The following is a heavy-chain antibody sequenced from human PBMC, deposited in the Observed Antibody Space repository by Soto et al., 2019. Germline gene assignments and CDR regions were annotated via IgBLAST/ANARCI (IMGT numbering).Heavy chain of an antibody. CDR2: VYYTGST. J-gene: IGHJ6*03. Sequence: PSETLSLTCTVSGGSISNCYWSWIRQPPGKGLEWIGSVYYTGSTSYNPSLKRRVTISVDTSKNQFSLKLNSVTAADTAVYYCASLPYYDILTGFHYYMDVWGKGTTVTVSS. CDR1: GGSISNCY. V-gene: IGHV4-59*08. CDR3: ASLPYYDILTGFHYYMDV. D-gene: IGHD3-9*01.